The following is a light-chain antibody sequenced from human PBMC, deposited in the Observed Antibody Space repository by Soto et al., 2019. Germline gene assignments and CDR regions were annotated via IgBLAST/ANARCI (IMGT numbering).Light chain of an antibody. Sequence: EIVLTQSPATLSLSPGERATLSCRASQSVSSYLAWYQQKPGQAPRLLIYYASNRATGIPARFSGSGSGTDFPLTISSLEPEDFAVYYCQQRRNWPPAFGQGTKLEIK. CDR1: QSVSSY. CDR2: YAS. V-gene: IGKV3-11*01. CDR3: QQRRNWPPA. J-gene: IGKJ2*01.